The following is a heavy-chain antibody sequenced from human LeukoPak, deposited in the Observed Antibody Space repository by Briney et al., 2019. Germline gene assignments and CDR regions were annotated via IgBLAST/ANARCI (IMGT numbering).Heavy chain of an antibody. CDR2: ISSSSSYI. J-gene: IGHJ6*03. V-gene: IGHV3-21*01. D-gene: IGHD4-17*01. CDR1: GFTVSSNS. CDR3: ARDTDYYYMDV. Sequence: GGSLRLSCTVSGFTVSSNSMSWVRQAPGKGLEWVSSISSSSSYIYYADSVKGRLTISRDNAKNSLYLQMNSLRPEDTAVYYCARDTDYYYMDVWGKGTTVTISS.